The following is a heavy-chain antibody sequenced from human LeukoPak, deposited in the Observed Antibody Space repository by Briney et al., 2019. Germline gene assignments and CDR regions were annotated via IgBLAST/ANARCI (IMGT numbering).Heavy chain of an antibody. V-gene: IGHV3-23*01. Sequence: GGSLRLSCAASGFTFSRFGMSWVRQAPGKGLEWVSAISGSGGSTYYADSVKGRFTISRDNSKNTLNLQMNSLRAEDTAVYYCAKEFGYDSSGYYDNFDYWGQGTLVTVSS. J-gene: IGHJ4*02. CDR1: GFTFSRFG. CDR2: ISGSGGST. D-gene: IGHD3-22*01. CDR3: AKEFGYDSSGYYDNFDY.